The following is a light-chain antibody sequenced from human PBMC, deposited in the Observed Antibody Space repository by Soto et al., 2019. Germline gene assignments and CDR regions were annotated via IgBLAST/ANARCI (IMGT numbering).Light chain of an antibody. CDR3: QQYGNSPLT. J-gene: IGKJ4*01. CDR2: GVS. V-gene: IGKV3-20*01. CDR1: QSVRSDY. Sequence: IVLTQSPATLSLSPGQRATLSCMASQSVRSDYFAWYQQKPGQAPRVIIFGVSTRATGVPDRFSGSGSGTDFTLTISRLEPEDFALYYCQQYGNSPLTFCGGTKVDIK.